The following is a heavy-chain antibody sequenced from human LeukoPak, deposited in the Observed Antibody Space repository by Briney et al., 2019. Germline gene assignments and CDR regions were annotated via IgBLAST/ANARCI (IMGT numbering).Heavy chain of an antibody. CDR2: IYYSGST. CDR3: ASLDYGSGSYPFDY. CDR1: GGSISNYY. Sequence: SETLFLTCTVSGGSISNYYWSWIRQPPGKGLERIGYIYYSGSTNYNPSLKSRVTISVDTSKNQFSLKLSSVTAADTAVYYCASLDYGSGSYPFDYWGEGTLVIVSS. D-gene: IGHD3-10*01. J-gene: IGHJ4*02. V-gene: IGHV4-59*08.